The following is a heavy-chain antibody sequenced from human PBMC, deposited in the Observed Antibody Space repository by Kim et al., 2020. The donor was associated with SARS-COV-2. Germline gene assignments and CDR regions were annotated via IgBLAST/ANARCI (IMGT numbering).Heavy chain of an antibody. D-gene: IGHD1-20*01. J-gene: IGHJ6*02. CDR2: ISWNSGSI. CDR1: GFTFDDYA. Sequence: GGSLRLSCAASGFTFDDYAMHWVRQAPGKGLEWVSGISWNSGSIGYADSVKGRFTISRDNAKNSLYLQMNSLRAEDTALYYCAKGGPSYNWKYLDGMDVWGQGTTVTVSS. CDR3: AKGGPSYNWKYLDGMDV. V-gene: IGHV3-9*01.